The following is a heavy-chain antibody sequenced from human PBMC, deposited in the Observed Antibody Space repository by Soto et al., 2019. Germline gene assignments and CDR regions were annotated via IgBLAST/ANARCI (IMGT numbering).Heavy chain of an antibody. V-gene: IGHV3-23*01. D-gene: IGHD3-10*01. CDR1: GFTFSSYA. Sequence: GGSLRLSCAASGFTFSSYAMSWVRQAPGKGLEWVSAISGSGGSTYYADSVKGRFTISRDNSKNTLYLQMNSLRAEDTAVYYCAKALGGYYYYYYYGMDVWGQGTTVTVSS. J-gene: IGHJ6*02. CDR2: ISGSGGST. CDR3: AKALGGYYYYYYYGMDV.